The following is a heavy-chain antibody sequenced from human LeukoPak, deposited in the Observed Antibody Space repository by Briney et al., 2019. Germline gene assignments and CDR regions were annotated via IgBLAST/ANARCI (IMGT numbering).Heavy chain of an antibody. CDR3: ARHSRGRWYVFDY. V-gene: IGHV3-74*01. CDR2: INGDGSST. Sequence: PGGSLRLSCAASGFIFSTYWMHWVRQVPGKGLVWVSRINGDGSSTSYADSVKGRFTISRDNAKNTLYLQMNSLRAEDTAVYYCARHSRGRWYVFDYWGQGTLVTVSS. CDR1: GFIFSTYW. D-gene: IGHD6-13*01. J-gene: IGHJ4*02.